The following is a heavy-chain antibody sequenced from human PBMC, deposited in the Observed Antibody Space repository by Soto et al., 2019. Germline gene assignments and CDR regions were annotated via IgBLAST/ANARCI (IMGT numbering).Heavy chain of an antibody. D-gene: IGHD3-3*02. J-gene: IGHJ5*02. CDR3: ARHSLALRKNNWFDP. CDR1: GGSFSAYY. V-gene: IGHV4-34*12. CDR2: IFYLGSS. Sequence: KPSETLSLTCAVYGGSFSAYYWGWVRQPPGKGLEWIGSIFYLGSSYYNPSLKSRVTMSVDTSKNQFSLRLRSVTAADTALYFCARHSLALRKNNWFDPWGQGIMVTVSS.